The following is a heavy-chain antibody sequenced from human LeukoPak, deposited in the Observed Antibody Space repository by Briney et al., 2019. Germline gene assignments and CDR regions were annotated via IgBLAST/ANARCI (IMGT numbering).Heavy chain of an antibody. J-gene: IGHJ4*02. CDR2: IKQDGSDK. CDR3: ACGGWYSDN. Sequence: GRTLRLSCAASGFTLRRFWLSSVPQAPGKGLEGGAIIKQDGSDKSYVDSVMGRFTIAIDNARNSLYRHMNSLRAEDTAVYYCACGGWYSDNWGQGTLVSVSS. CDR1: GFTLRRFW. D-gene: IGHD3-16*01. V-gene: IGHV3-7*01.